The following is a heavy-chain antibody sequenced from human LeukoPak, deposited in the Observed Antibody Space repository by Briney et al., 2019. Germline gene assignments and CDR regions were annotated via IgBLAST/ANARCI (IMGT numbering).Heavy chain of an antibody. CDR1: GGSISSTNYY. V-gene: IGHV4-39*07. CDR2: IYYSGST. Sequence: SETLSLTCTVSGGSISSTNYYWGWIRQPPGKGLEWIGSIYYSGSTYYNPSLKSRVTMSVDTSKNQFSLKLSSVTAADTAVYYCARFTWEPNAFDIWGQGTMVTVSS. J-gene: IGHJ3*02. CDR3: ARFTWEPNAFDI. D-gene: IGHD1-26*01.